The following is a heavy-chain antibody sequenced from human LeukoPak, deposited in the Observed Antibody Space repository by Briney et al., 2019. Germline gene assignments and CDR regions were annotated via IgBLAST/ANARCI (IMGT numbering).Heavy chain of an antibody. CDR3: ARDRGAEGDY. Sequence: SETLSLTCTVSGYSISSGYYWGWIRQPPGKGLAWIGSIYHSGSTYYNPSLKSRVTISVDTSKNQFSLKLSSVTAADTAVYYCARDRGAEGDYWGQGTLVTVSS. J-gene: IGHJ4*02. CDR2: IYHSGST. D-gene: IGHD1-26*01. V-gene: IGHV4-38-2*02. CDR1: GYSISSGYY.